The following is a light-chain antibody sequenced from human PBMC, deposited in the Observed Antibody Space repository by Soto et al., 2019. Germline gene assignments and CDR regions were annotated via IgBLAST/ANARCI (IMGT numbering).Light chain of an antibody. Sequence: DIQMTQSPSFMSASVGARVTLTCRASQSISSYLNLYQQKPGTAPKLLIYAASSLQSGVPSRFSGSGAGTDFTLTISSLQPEEVATYYCQKRYSTPITFGQGTRLEIK. CDR2: AAS. CDR3: QKRYSTPIT. V-gene: IGKV1-39*01. CDR1: QSISSY. J-gene: IGKJ5*01.